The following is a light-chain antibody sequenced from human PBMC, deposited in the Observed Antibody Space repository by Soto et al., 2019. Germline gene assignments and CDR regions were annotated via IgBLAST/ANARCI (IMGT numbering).Light chain of an antibody. CDR3: QQRSNLPS. V-gene: IGKV3-11*01. J-gene: IGKJ4*01. CDR2: DAS. CDR1: ESVSSY. Sequence: EIVLTQSPATLSLSPGERATLSCRASESVSSYLAWYQQKPGQAPRLLIYDASSRATGIPARFSGSGSGTDFTLTISSLEPEAFAVHYCQQRSNLPSFGGGTKVEIK.